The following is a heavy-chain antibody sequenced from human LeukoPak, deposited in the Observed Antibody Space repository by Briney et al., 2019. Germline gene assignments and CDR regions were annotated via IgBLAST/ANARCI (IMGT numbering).Heavy chain of an antibody. CDR1: GGSISSDY. D-gene: IGHD2-8*01. V-gene: IGHV4-59*12. J-gene: IGHJ4*02. Sequence: PSETLSLTCTVSGGSISSDYWNWIRQPPGKGLEWIGYSDYSGRTNYNPSHRSRVTISIDTSKNQFSLRLSSVTAADTAIYYCARAPLFSGLIRVYYFDSWGQGTLVTVSS. CDR3: ARAPLFSGLIRVYYFDS. CDR2: SDYSGRT.